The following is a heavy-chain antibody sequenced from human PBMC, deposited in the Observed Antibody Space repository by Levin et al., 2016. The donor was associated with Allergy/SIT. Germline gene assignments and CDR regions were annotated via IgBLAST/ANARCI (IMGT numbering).Heavy chain of an antibody. D-gene: IGHD3-22*01. CDR3: AKGPYYYDSSTEAVDY. V-gene: IGHV3-7*03. J-gene: IGHJ4*02. CDR2: MKQDGSVT. Sequence: WIRQPPGKGLEWVANMKQDGSVTHSADSVKGRFTISRDNAKNSLYLQMNSLRAEDTAVYYCAKGPYYYDSSTEAVDYWGQGTLVTVSS.